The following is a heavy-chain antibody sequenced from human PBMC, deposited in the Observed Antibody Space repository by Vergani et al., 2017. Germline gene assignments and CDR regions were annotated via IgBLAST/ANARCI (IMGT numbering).Heavy chain of an antibody. CDR1: GGSISSSSYY. CDR2: IYYSGST. V-gene: IGHV4-39*07. Sequence: QLQLQESGPGLVKPSETLSLTCTVSGGSISSSSYYWGWIRQPPGKGLEWIGSIYYSGSTYYNPSLKSRVTISVDTSKNQFSLKLSSVTAADTAVYYCARDTDESAYLSLPDYWGQGTLVTVSS. J-gene: IGHJ4*02. D-gene: IGHD2-21*01. CDR3: ARDTDESAYLSLPDY.